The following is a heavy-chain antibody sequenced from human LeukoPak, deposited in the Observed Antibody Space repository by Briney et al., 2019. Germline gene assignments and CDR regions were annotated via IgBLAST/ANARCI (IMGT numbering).Heavy chain of an antibody. CDR3: ARVGVVVAATGNLWFDP. CDR2: ISSSGTTM. Sequence: GGSLRLSCAASGFTFSSYEMNWVRQAPGKGLEWVSYISSSGTTMYYADSVKGRFTISRDNAKNSLYLQMNSLRAEDTAVYYCARVGVVVAATGNLWFDPWGQGTTVTVSS. CDR1: GFTFSSYE. J-gene: IGHJ5*01. D-gene: IGHD2-15*01. V-gene: IGHV3-48*03.